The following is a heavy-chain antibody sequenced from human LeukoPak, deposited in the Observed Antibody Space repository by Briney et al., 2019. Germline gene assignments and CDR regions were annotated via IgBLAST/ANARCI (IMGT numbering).Heavy chain of an antibody. CDR1: GFTFSTYA. V-gene: IGHV3-30-3*01. CDR2: ISYDGSNK. CDR3: ARNYYDSSGYYSLGVY. J-gene: IGHJ4*02. Sequence: GRSLRLSCAASGFTFSTYAMRSVRQAPGKGLEWVALISYDGSNKYYADSVKGRFTISRDNSKNTQYVQMNSLRAEDTAVYYCARNYYDSSGYYSLGVYWGQGTLVTVSS. D-gene: IGHD3-22*01.